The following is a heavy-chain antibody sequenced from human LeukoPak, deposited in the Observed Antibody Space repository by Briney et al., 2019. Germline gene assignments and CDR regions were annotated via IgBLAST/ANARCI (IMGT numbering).Heavy chain of an antibody. CDR2: INGDGSSI. J-gene: IGHJ4*02. D-gene: IGHD6-19*01. CDR3: ARRAVAGGFYGW. CDR1: GFTFSTDW. Sequence: QTGGSLRLSCAASGFTFSTDWVHWVRQAPGKEPVWVSRINGDGSSINYADSVKGRFTISRDNAKNTLYLQMNSLRVEDTAVYYCARRAVAGGFYGWWGQGTLVTVSS. V-gene: IGHV3-74*01.